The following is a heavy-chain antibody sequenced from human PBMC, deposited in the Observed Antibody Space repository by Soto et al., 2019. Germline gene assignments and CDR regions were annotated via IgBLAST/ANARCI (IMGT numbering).Heavy chain of an antibody. D-gene: IGHD3-22*01. Sequence: PGGSLRLSCAASGFTFSSYGMHWVRQAPGKGLEWVAVISYDGSNKYYADSVKGRFTISRDNSKNTLYLQMNSLRAEDTAVYYCAKDINYYDSSGYSAFDYWGQGTLVTVSS. CDR1: GFTFSSYG. CDR3: AKDINYYDSSGYSAFDY. CDR2: ISYDGSNK. J-gene: IGHJ4*02. V-gene: IGHV3-30*18.